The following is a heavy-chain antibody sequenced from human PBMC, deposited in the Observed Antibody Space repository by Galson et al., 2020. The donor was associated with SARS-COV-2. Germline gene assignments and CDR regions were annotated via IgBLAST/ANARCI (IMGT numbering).Heavy chain of an antibody. CDR3: ARDKSGYSFIFDY. Sequence: GGSLRLSCAASGFTFTSYSMHWVRQAPGEGLEWVAVVSYDGINKYYADSVKGRFTISRDNSKNTLSLQMNSLRAEDTAVYYCARDKSGYSFIFDYWGQGGLVTVSS. J-gene: IGHJ4*02. CDR2: VSYDGINK. V-gene: IGHV3-30*01. D-gene: IGHD3-3*01. CDR1: GFTFTSYS.